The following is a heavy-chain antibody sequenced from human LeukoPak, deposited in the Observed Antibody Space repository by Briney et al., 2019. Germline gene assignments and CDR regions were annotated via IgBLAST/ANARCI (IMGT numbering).Heavy chain of an antibody. CDR3: AKGIVGAEDYFDY. J-gene: IGHJ4*02. V-gene: IGHV3-23*01. D-gene: IGHD1-26*01. CDR1: GFTLSSYA. Sequence: GGSLRLSCAASGFTLSSYAMSWVRQAPGKGLEWVSAISGSGGSTYYADSVKGRFTISRDNSKNTLYLQMNSLRAEDTAVYYCAKGIVGAEDYFDYWGQGTLVTVSS. CDR2: ISGSGGST.